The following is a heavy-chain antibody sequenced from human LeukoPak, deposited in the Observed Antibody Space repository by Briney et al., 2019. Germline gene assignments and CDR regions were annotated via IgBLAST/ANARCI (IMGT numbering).Heavy chain of an antibody. Sequence: ASVKVSCKASGYTFTGYYMHWVRQAPGQGLEWMGRIIPILGIANYAQKFQGRVTITADKSTSTAYMELSSLRSEDTAVYYCARPQLLSQPYYYGMDVWGQGTTVTVSS. CDR1: GYTFTGYY. CDR2: IIPILGIA. CDR3: ARPQLLSQPYYYGMDV. J-gene: IGHJ6*02. V-gene: IGHV1-69*02. D-gene: IGHD2-2*01.